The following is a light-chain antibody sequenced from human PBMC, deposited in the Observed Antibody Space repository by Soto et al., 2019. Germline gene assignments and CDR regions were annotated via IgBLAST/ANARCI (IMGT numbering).Light chain of an antibody. CDR1: KSVSGS. J-gene: IGKJ1*01. CDR2: DAS. V-gene: IGKV3-11*01. Sequence: EIVLTQSQATLSLSPGEGANLXWRALKSVSGSLAWSQQKPGQAPRLPIYDASNRATDIPARFSGSGSGTAFTLPISRLEPEDFAVYYCQQYGSSLWTFGQGTKVDNK. CDR3: QQYGSSLWT.